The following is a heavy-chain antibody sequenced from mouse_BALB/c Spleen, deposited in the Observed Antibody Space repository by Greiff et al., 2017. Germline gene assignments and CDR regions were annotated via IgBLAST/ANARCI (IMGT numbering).Heavy chain of an antibody. D-gene: IGHD1-1*01. V-gene: IGHV14-3*02. CDR1: GFNIKDTY. CDR2: IDPANGNT. J-gene: IGHJ3*01. CDR3: ASPYYYGSSYGAY. Sequence: EVQLQQSGAELVKPGASVKLSCTASGFNIKDTYMHWVKQRPEQGLEWIGRIDPANGNTKYDPKFQGKATITADTSSNTAYLQLSSLTSEDTAVYYCASPYYYGSSYGAYWGQGTLVTVSA.